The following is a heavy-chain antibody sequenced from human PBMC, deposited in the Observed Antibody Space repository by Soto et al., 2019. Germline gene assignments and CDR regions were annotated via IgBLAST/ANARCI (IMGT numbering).Heavy chain of an antibody. CDR1: GFTFSSYA. CDR3: AKGGGSKDYYDASGYYLYYYYAMDV. J-gene: IGHJ6*02. CDR2: LSGSGVST. D-gene: IGHD3-22*01. V-gene: IGHV3-23*01. Sequence: EVQLLESGGGLVQPGGSLRLSCAASGFTFSSYAMTWVRQAPGKGLEWVSALSGSGVSTYYADSVKGRFTISRDNSKNTLYLQMNSLRAEDTVVYYWAKGGGSKDYYDASGYYLYYYYAMDVWGQGTTVTVSS.